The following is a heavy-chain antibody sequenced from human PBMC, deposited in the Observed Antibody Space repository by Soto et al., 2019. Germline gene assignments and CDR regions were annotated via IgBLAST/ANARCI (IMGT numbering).Heavy chain of an antibody. CDR2: IDPSDGYT. CDR3: AKRFPFNIAGAFSAFDV. Sequence: GESLKISCKGSGYSFGLYWIAWVRQMPGKGLEWMGRIDPSDGYTNYSPSFRGHVTISVDTSISTAYLQWSNLKASDTAIYYCAKRFPFNIAGAFSAFDVWGQGTMVTVSS. CDR1: GYSFGLYW. D-gene: IGHD1-26*01. J-gene: IGHJ3*01. V-gene: IGHV5-10-1*01.